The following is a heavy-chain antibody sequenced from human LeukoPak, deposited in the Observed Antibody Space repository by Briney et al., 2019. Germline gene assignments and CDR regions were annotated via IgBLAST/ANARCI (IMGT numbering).Heavy chain of an antibody. CDR2: IYHTGST. V-gene: IGHV4-30-2*01. J-gene: IGHJ5*02. CDR3: ARLQYCSGTSCYWFDP. Sequence: TLSLTCDVSGGSISSGLYSWSWIRQPPGKGLEWIGYIYHTGSTYYNPSLKSRVTISVDTSKNQFSLRLSSVTAADTAVYYCARLQYCSGTSCYWFDPWGQGTLVTVSS. CDR1: GGSISSGLYS. D-gene: IGHD2-2*01.